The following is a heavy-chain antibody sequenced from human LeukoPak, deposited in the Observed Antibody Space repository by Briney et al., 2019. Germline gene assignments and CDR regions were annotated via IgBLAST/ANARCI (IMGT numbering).Heavy chain of an antibody. D-gene: IGHD6-19*01. CDR2: IKSKTDGGTT. Sequence: GGSLRLSCAASGFTSSSYSMSWVRQAPGKGLEWVGRIKSKTDGGTTDYAAPVKGRFTISRDDSKNTLYLQMNSLKTEDTAVYYCTTEAVAGILYWGQGTLVTVSS. J-gene: IGHJ4*02. CDR3: TTEAVAGILY. CDR1: GFTSSSYS. V-gene: IGHV3-15*01.